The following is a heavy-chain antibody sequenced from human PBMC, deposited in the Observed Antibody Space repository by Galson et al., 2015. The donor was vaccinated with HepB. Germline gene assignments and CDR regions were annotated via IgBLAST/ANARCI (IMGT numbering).Heavy chain of an antibody. V-gene: IGHV3-11*01. Sequence: SLRLSCATSGFSFTGNYMSWPRQAPGKGLEWISYISSSGTTTYYADSVKGRFTISRDNAKRSVSLHMRGLRAEDTAVYYCARASIAVQTSSLWYWGQGTLVTVSS. CDR1: GFSFTGNY. J-gene: IGHJ4*02. CDR2: ISSSGTTT. CDR3: ARASIAVQTSSLWY. D-gene: IGHD2-15*01.